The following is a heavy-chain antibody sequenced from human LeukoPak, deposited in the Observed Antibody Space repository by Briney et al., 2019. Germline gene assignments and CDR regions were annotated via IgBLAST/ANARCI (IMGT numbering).Heavy chain of an antibody. CDR3: ARDRVYDFWSGYYTGIDY. D-gene: IGHD3-3*01. CDR1: GGSFSGYY. Sequence: PSETLSLTCAVYGGSFSGYYWSWIRQPPGKGLEWIGEINHSGSTNYNPSLKSRVTISVDTSKNQFSLKLSSVTAADTAVYYCARDRVYDFWSGYYTGIDYWGQGNPGHRLL. V-gene: IGHV4-34*01. J-gene: IGHJ4*02. CDR2: INHSGST.